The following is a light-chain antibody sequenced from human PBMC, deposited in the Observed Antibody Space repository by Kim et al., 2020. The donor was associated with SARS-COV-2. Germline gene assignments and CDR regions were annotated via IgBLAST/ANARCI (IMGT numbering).Light chain of an antibody. CDR2: AAS. CDR3: QKYDTAPWT. CDR1: QGISNY. J-gene: IGKJ1*01. Sequence: DIQMTQSPCSLSASVGDGVTITCRASQGISNYLAWYQQKPGEAPKLLIYAASTLQFGVSTRFSGSGSGTEFTLTISDLQPEDVATYYCQKYDTAPWTFGHGTKVEIK. V-gene: IGKV1-27*01.